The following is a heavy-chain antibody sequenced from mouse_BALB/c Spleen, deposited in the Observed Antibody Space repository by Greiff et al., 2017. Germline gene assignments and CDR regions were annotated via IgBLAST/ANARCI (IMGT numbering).Heavy chain of an antibody. J-gene: IGHJ4*01. V-gene: IGHV1-80*01. CDR2: IYPGDGDT. CDR1: GYAFSSYW. D-gene: IGHD1-1*02. CDR3: ARGGSSMDY. Sequence: QVQLKESGAELVRPGSSVKISCKASGYAFSSYWMNWVKQRPGQGLEWIGQIYPGDGDTNYNGKFKGKATLTADKSSSTAYMQLSSLTSEDSAVYFCARGGSSMDYWGQGTSVTVSS.